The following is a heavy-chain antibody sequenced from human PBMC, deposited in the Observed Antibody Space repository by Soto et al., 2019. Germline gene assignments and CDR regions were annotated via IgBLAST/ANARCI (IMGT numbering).Heavy chain of an antibody. CDR2: ISYDGSYK. Sequence: QVQLVESGGGVVQPGRSLRLSCAASGFTFSSYGMHWVRQAPGKWLEWVAVISYDGSYKYYADSVKGRFTISRDNSKNTLYLQMNSLRAEDTAVYYCAKDNPYLDYWGQGTLVTVSS. J-gene: IGHJ4*02. V-gene: IGHV3-30*18. CDR3: AKDNPYLDY. CDR1: GFTFSSYG.